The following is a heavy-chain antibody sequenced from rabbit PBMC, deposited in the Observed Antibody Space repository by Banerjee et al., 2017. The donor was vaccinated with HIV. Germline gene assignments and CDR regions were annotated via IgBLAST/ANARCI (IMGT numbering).Heavy chain of an antibody. Sequence: QEQLVESGGGLVQPEGSLTLTCTASGFSFSSSYYMCWVRQAPGKGLEWIGCIYAGSSGSTDYASWVNGRFTISKTSSTTVTLQMTSLTAADTATYFCARDGYAGYAYAPSFNLWGPGTLVTVS. J-gene: IGHJ4*01. V-gene: IGHV1S45*01. D-gene: IGHD6-1*01. CDR2: IYAGSSGST. CDR3: ARDGYAGYAYAPSFNL. CDR1: GFSFSSSYY.